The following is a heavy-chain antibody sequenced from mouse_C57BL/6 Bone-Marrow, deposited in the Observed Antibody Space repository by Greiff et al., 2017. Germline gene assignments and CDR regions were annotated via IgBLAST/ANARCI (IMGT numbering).Heavy chain of an antibody. CDR3: ARQMMVTTNYYAMDY. D-gene: IGHD2-3*01. Sequence: EVKLMESGGGLVQPGESLKLSCESNEYEFPSHDMSWVRKTPEKRLELVAAINSDGGSTYYPDTMERRFIISRDHTKKNLYLQMSSLRSEDTDLYYCARQMMVTTNYYAMDYWGQGTSVTVSS. CDR1: EYEFPSHD. V-gene: IGHV5-2*01. J-gene: IGHJ4*01. CDR2: INSDGGST.